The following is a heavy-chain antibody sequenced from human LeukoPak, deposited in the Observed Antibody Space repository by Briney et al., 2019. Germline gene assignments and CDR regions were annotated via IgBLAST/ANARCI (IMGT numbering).Heavy chain of an antibody. D-gene: IGHD3-10*01. CDR3: ARRRRNTMVRGVIILDY. CDR2: MNPNSGNT. Sequence: ASVTVSCKASGYTFTIYDINWVRQAPGQGMEWMGWMNPNSGNTGYAQKFQGRVTMTRNTSISTAYMELSSLRSEDTAVYYCARRRRNTMVRGVIILDYWGQGTLVTVSS. J-gene: IGHJ4*02. V-gene: IGHV1-8*01. CDR1: GYTFTIYD.